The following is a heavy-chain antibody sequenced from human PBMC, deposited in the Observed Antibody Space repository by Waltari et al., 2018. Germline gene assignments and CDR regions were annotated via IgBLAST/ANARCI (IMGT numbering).Heavy chain of an antibody. CDR2: INPSSGVT. Sequence: QVQLVQSGAEVKKPGASVKVSCKASGYTFSGVFMHWLRQAPGQGLEWMGRINPSSGVTNYAQKFQDRVTITRDTSISTAYMELSSLRSDDTAIYYCARPYNWNEAGYWGQGTLVRVSS. CDR3: ARPYNWNEAGY. J-gene: IGHJ4*02. V-gene: IGHV1-2*06. D-gene: IGHD1-20*01. CDR1: GYTFSGVF.